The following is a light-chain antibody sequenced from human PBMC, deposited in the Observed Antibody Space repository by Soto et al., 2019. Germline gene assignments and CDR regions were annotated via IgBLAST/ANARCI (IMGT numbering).Light chain of an antibody. CDR2: DAS. CDR3: QQYDKLP. Sequence: DIQMTQSPSSLSASVGDRVTITFQASQDISNYLNWYQQKPGKAPKLLIYDASNLETGVPSRFSGIVDGTDFTFTIRSLQPEDIATYYCQQYDKLPVGGGTKVDIK. J-gene: IGKJ4*01. CDR1: QDISNY. V-gene: IGKV1-33*01.